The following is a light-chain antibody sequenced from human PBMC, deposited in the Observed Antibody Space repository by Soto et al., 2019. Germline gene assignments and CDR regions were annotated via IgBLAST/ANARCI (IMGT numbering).Light chain of an antibody. CDR2: AAS. CDR3: LQDYNYPRT. V-gene: IGKV1-9*01. CDR1: QGISSY. J-gene: IGKJ1*01. Sequence: EIQCTHSPSFLYASVGDRFNITCRASQGISSYLARYQQKPGKAPTLLIYAASTLQSGVPSRFSGSGSGTDFTLTISSLQAEECASDDGLQDYNYPRTCGQGTKVEIK.